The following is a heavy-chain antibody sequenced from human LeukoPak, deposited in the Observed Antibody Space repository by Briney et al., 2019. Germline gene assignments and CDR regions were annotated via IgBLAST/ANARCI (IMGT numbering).Heavy chain of an antibody. CDR2: IWYDGSNK. CDR1: GFTFSSYG. V-gene: IGHV3-33*01. Sequence: PGGSLRLSCAASGFTFSSYGMHWVRQAPGKGLEWVAVIWYDGSNKYYADSVKGRFTISRDNSKNTLYLQMNSLRAEDTAVYYCARGGPTTVTTRYFLHWGQGTLVTVSS. J-gene: IGHJ1*01. D-gene: IGHD4-17*01. CDR3: ARGGPTTVTTRYFLH.